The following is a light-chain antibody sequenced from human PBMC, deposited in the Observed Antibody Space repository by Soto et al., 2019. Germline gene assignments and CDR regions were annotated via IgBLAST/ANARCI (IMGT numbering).Light chain of an antibody. J-gene: IGKJ2*01. CDR2: LGS. CDR1: QSLLHSNGNNY. V-gene: IGKV2-28*01. Sequence: DIVMTQSPLSLPVTPGEPASISCRSSQSLLHSNGNNYFHWYLQKPGQSPQLLIYLGSNRASGVPDRFTGSGSGTEFTLKISRGEAEDVGGYYCMQALKTPPTFGQGTKLEIK. CDR3: MQALKTPPT.